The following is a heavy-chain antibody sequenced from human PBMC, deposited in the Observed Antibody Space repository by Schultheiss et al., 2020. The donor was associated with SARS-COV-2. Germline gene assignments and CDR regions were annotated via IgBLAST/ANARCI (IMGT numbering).Heavy chain of an antibody. Sequence: LKISCAASGFTFSSYAMHWVRQAPGKGLEWVAVISYDGSNKYYADSVKGRFTISRDNAKNTLYLQMNSLRAEDTAVYYCASAPHSSSLAYWGQGTLVTVSS. CDR2: ISYDGSNK. CDR3: ASAPHSSSLAY. J-gene: IGHJ4*02. CDR1: GFTFSSYA. D-gene: IGHD6-13*01. V-gene: IGHV3-30*07.